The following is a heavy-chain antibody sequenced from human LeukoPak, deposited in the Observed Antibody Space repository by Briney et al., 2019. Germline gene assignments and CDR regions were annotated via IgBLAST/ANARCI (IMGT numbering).Heavy chain of an antibody. J-gene: IGHJ4*02. CDR2: ISYDGSNK. Sequence: PGRSLRLSCAASGFTFSSYGMHWVRQAPGKGLEWVAVISYDGSNKYYADSVKGRFTISRDNSKNTLYLQMNSLRAEDTAVYYCAKDLLYYYDSSGYPTLDYWGQGTLVTVSS. CDR3: AKDLLYYYDSSGYPTLDY. D-gene: IGHD3-22*01. CDR1: GFTFSSYG. V-gene: IGHV3-30*18.